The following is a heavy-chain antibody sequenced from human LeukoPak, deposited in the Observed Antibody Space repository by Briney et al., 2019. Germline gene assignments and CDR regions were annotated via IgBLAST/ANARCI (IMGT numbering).Heavy chain of an antibody. J-gene: IGHJ4*02. V-gene: IGHV1-69*04. Sequence: SVKVSCKASGGTFSSYAISWVRQAPGQGLEWMGRIIPILGIANYAQKFQGRVTITADKSTSTAYMELSSLRSEDTAVYYCAGGDLEMATINGDYWGQGTLVTVSS. CDR3: AGGDLEMATINGDY. CDR1: GGTFSSYA. CDR2: IIPILGIA. D-gene: IGHD5-24*01.